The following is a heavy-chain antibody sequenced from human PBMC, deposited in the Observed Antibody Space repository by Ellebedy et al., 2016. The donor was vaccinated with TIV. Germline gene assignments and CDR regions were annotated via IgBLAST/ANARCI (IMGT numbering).Heavy chain of an antibody. CDR1: GFTFSSYA. V-gene: IGHV3-30-3*01. CDR3: ARGHSGGYLASNSDY. Sequence: GESLKISXAASGFTFSSYAMHWVRQAPGKGLEWVAVISYDGSNKYYADSVKGRFTISRDNSKNTLYLQMDSLRAEDTAVYYCARGHSGGYLASNSDYWGQGTLVTVSS. CDR2: ISYDGSNK. D-gene: IGHD3-22*01. J-gene: IGHJ4*02.